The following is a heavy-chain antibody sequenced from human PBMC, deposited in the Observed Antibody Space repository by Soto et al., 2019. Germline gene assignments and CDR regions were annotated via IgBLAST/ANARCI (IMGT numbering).Heavy chain of an antibody. CDR1: GGSISSYY. D-gene: IGHD6-13*01. J-gene: IGHJ5*02. CDR2: IYYSGST. Sequence: PSETLSLTCTVSGGSISSYYWSWIRQPPGKGLEWIGYIYYSGSTNYNPSLKSRVTISVDTSKNQFSLKLSSVTAADTAVYYCAGNRVAAAGYNWFDPWGQGTLVTVSS. V-gene: IGHV4-59*08. CDR3: AGNRVAAAGYNWFDP.